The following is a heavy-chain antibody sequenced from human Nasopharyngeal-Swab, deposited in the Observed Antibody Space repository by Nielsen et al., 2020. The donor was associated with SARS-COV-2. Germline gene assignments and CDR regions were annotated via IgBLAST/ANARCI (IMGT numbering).Heavy chain of an antibody. V-gene: IGHV3-30*18. CDR3: AKAQQQMAYYYYVMDV. CDR2: ISYDGSNK. Sequence: GGSLRLSCAASGFTFSSYGMHWVRQAPGKGLEWVAVISYDGSNKYYADSVKGRFTISRDNSKNTLYLQMNSLRAEDTAVYYCAKAQQQMAYYYYVMDVWGQGTTVTVSS. J-gene: IGHJ6*02. CDR1: GFTFSSYG. D-gene: IGHD6-13*01.